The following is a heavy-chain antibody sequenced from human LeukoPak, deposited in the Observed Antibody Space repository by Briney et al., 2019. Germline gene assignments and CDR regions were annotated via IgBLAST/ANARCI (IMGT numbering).Heavy chain of an antibody. D-gene: IGHD4-17*01. CDR3: AKGDGDYGYYYYMDV. V-gene: IGHV3-23*01. CDR2: ISGSGGST. J-gene: IGHJ6*03. Sequence: GGSLRLSCAASGFTFSSYAMSWVRQAPGKGLEWVSAISGSGGSTYYADSVKGRFTISRDNSKNTLYLQMNSLRAEDTAVYYCAKGDGDYGYYYYMDVWGKGTTVTVSS. CDR1: GFTFSSYA.